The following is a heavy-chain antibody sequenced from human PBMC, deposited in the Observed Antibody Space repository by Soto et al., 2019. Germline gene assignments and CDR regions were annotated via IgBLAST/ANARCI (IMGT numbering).Heavy chain of an antibody. CDR3: ARDRRFYDSGSYDIANDAFDV. D-gene: IGHD3-22*01. J-gene: IGHJ3*01. CDR2: TYYSGST. V-gene: IGHV4-59*01. CDR1: GASISSYC. Sequence: SETLSLTCTVSGASISSYCWSWIRQPPGKGLEWIGYTYYSGSTNYNPSLKSRVIASLDTSKNQFSLKLTSVTAADTDVYYCARDRRFYDSGSYDIANDAFDVWGQGTMVTVSS.